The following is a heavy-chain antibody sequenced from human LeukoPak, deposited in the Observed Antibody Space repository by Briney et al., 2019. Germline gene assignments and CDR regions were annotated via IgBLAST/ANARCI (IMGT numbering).Heavy chain of an antibody. J-gene: IGHJ4*02. V-gene: IGHV1-2*02. CDR1: GYTFTGYY. D-gene: IGHD2-2*01. CDR3: ARDLLSVAATPDY. CDR2: INPNSGGT. Sequence: ASVKVSCKASGYTFTGYYMHWVRQAPGQGLEWMGWINPNSGGTSYAQKFQGRVTMTRDTSISTAYMELSRLRSDDTAVYYCARDLLSVAATPDYWGQGTLVTVSS.